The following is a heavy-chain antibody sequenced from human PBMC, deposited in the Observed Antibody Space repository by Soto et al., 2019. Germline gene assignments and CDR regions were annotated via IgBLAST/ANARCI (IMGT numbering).Heavy chain of an antibody. CDR2: ISTSSNTI. J-gene: IGHJ4*02. D-gene: IGHD2-2*01. Sequence: EVQLVESGGGLVQSGGSLRLSCAASGFTFRSYGMNWVRQAPGKGLEWVSYISTSSNTIYYADSVKGRFTISRDNAKNSLYLQMNTLRVEDTAVYYCARDLEGYCSTTSCYAIYWGQGTLVTVSS. CDR3: ARDLEGYCSTTSCYAIY. V-gene: IGHV3-48*01. CDR1: GFTFRSYG.